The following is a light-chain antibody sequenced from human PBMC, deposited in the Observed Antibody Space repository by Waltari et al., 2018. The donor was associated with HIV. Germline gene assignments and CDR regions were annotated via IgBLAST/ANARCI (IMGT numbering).Light chain of an antibody. CDR1: ALPKKY. Sequence: SYDLTQTPSVSVSPGQTARINCSRGALPKKYSSWYRQKAGQAPMLLIYKDIESPSGIPERSPGSGSGTGVTLTISDVQAEDEGDYFCQSTDYDGTWVFGGGTKLTVL. CDR3: QSTDYDGTWV. V-gene: IGLV3-25*03. CDR2: KDI. J-gene: IGLJ3*02.